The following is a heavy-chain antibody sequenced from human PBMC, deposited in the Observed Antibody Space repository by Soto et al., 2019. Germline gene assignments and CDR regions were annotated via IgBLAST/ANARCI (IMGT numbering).Heavy chain of an antibody. Sequence: EVQLVESGGGLVQPGGSLKLSCAASGFTFSGSAMHWFRQASGKGLGWVGGFRGKANIYPTAYAASVKGRFTISRDDSKNTAYLQMNSLKTEDTAVYYCTADTAMTNYGMDVWGQGTTVTVSS. D-gene: IGHD5-18*01. J-gene: IGHJ6*02. CDR3: TADTAMTNYGMDV. V-gene: IGHV3-73*02. CDR1: GFTFSGSA. CDR2: FRGKANIYPT.